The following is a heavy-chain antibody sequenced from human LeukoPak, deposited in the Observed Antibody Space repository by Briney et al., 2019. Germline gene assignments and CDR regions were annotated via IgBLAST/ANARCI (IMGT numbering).Heavy chain of an antibody. CDR1: GFSLSTSGVG. Sequence: SGPTLVNPTQTLTLTCTFSGFSLSTSGVGVGWIRQPPGKALEWLALIYWNDDRRYSPSLKSRLTITKDTSKNQVVLTMTNMDPVDTATYYCAFRRGSSTGFDYWGQGTLVTVSS. J-gene: IGHJ4*02. CDR3: AFRRGSSTGFDY. CDR2: IYWNDDR. D-gene: IGHD2-2*01. V-gene: IGHV2-5*01.